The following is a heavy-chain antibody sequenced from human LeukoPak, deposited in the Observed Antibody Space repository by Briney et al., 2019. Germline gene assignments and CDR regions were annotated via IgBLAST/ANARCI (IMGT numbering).Heavy chain of an antibody. CDR2: IYSGGST. D-gene: IGHD3-9*01. Sequence: GGSLRLSCAASGFTVSSNYMSWVRQAPGKGLEWVSVIYSGGSTYYADSVKGRFTISRDNSKNTLCLQMNSLRAEDTAVYYCASSTGYTFYYYYGMDVWGQGTTVTVSS. J-gene: IGHJ6*02. V-gene: IGHV3-66*01. CDR3: ASSTGYTFYYYYGMDV. CDR1: GFTVSSNY.